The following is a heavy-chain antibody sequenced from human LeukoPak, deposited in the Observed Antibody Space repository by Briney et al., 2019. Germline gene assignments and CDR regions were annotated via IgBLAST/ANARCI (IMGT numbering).Heavy chain of an antibody. V-gene: IGHV1-69*05. D-gene: IGHD3-10*01. Sequence: SVEVSCKASGGTFSSYAISWVRQAPGQGLEWMGRIIPIFGTANYAQKFQGRVTITTDESTSTAYMELSSLRSEDTAVYYCARDGTYGSGSPMWGQGTLVTVSS. CDR2: IIPIFGTA. CDR1: GGTFSSYA. J-gene: IGHJ4*02. CDR3: ARDGTYGSGSPM.